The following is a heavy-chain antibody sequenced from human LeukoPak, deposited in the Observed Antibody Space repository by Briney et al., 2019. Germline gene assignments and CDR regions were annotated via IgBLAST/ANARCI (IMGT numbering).Heavy chain of an antibody. Sequence: GGSLRLSCAASGFTFSTYAMHWVRQAPGKGLEWVAVISYDGSNKYYADSVKGRFTISRDNSKNTLYLQMNSLRAEDTAVYYCAREGYQLPKFDYWGQGTLVTVSS. CDR3: AREGYQLPKFDY. J-gene: IGHJ4*02. D-gene: IGHD2-2*01. CDR2: ISYDGSNK. V-gene: IGHV3-30-3*01. CDR1: GFTFSTYA.